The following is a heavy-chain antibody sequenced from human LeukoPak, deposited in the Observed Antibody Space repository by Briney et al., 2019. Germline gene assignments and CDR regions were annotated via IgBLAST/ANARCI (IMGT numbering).Heavy chain of an antibody. D-gene: IGHD3-22*01. CDR3: ARDGYYDSSGYYSEHFDY. J-gene: IGHJ4*02. CDR1: GYTFTNYA. CDR2: INTNTGGP. V-gene: IGHV7-4-1*02. Sequence: GASVKVSCKASGYTFTNYAMNWVRQAPGQGLEWMGWINTNTGGPTYAQGFTGRFVFSLDTSISTAYLQISSLKAEDTAVYYCARDGYYDSSGYYSEHFDYWGQGTLVTVSS.